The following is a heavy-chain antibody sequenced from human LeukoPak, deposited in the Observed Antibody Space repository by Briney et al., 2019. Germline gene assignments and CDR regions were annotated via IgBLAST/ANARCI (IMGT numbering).Heavy chain of an antibody. D-gene: IGHD6-13*01. CDR3: ARVIAAAGGGNYFDY. Sequence: SETLSLTCAVYGGSFSGYYWSWIRQPPGKGLEWIGEINHSGSTNYNPSLKSRVTISVDTSKNQFSLKLSSVTAADTAVYYCARVIAAAGGGNYFDYWGQGTLVTVSS. J-gene: IGHJ4*02. CDR2: INHSGST. CDR1: GGSFSGYY. V-gene: IGHV4-34*01.